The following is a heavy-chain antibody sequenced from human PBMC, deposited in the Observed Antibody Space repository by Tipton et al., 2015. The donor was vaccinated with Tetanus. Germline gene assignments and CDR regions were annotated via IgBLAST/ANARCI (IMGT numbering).Heavy chain of an antibody. J-gene: IGHJ4*02. V-gene: IGHV4-59*01. D-gene: IGHD3-9*01. CDR1: GGSMSINY. CDR3: ARATQHHIMTGYAN. Sequence: TLSLTCTASGGSMSINYWRWIRQPPGKGVEWIAYNFHSGSTNYSPSLKSRVAISVDKAKNQFSLKLTSVTAADTVVYYCARATQHHIMTGYANWGPGPQVPVSS. CDR2: NFHSGST.